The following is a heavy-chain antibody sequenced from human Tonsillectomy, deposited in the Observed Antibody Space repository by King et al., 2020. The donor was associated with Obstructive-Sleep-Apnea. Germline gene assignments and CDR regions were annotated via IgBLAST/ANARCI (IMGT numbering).Heavy chain of an antibody. Sequence: VQLVESEGGLVKPGGSLRLSCTASGFTFSNAWMSWVRQAPGKGLEWVGRIKSKISGGTTDYTAPVRGRFTISRDDSKNTLYLQMNSLKIEDTAIYYCSTEDDWGQGTLVTVSS. CDR3: STEDD. CDR1: GFTFSNAW. V-gene: IGHV3-15*01. J-gene: IGHJ4*02. CDR2: IKSKISGGTT.